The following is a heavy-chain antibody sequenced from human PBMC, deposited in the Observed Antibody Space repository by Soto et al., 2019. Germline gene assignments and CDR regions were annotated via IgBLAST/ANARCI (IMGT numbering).Heavy chain of an antibody. D-gene: IGHD3-3*01. CDR3: ARGRPRYRFLEWLLADYFDY. CDR2: INHSGST. CDR1: GGSFSGYY. J-gene: IGHJ4*02. V-gene: IGHV4-34*01. Sequence: SETLSLTCAVYGGSFSGYYWSWIRQPPGKGLEWIGEINHSGSTNYNPSLKSRVTISVDTSRNQFSLKLSSVTAADTAVYYCARGRPRYRFLEWLLADYFDYWGQGTLVTVSS.